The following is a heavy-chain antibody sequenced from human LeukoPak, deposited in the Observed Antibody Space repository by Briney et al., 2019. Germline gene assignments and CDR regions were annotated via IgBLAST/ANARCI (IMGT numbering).Heavy chain of an antibody. D-gene: IGHD3-3*01. J-gene: IGHJ3*02. CDR3: ARAGDFWSGYYIPRWPTDAFDI. CDR1: GYKFINYG. Sequence: ASVKVSCKASGYKFINYGISWVRQAPGQGLEWMGWINPNSGGTNYAQKFQGRVTMTRDTSISTAYMELSRLRSDDTAVYYCARAGDFWSGYYIPRWPTDAFDIWGQGTMVTVSS. CDR2: INPNSGGT. V-gene: IGHV1-2*02.